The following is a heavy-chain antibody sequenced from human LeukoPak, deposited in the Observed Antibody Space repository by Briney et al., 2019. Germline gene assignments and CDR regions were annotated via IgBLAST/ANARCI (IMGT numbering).Heavy chain of an antibody. CDR2: IKQDGSEK. CDR3: ARVVRYCSSTSCYYRWSGMDV. V-gene: IGHV3-7*03. D-gene: IGHD2-2*01. Sequence: GGSLRLSCAASGFTFSSYWMSWVREAPGKGLEWVANIKQDGSEKYYVDSVKGRFTISRDNAKNSLYLQMNSLRAEDTAVYYCARVVRYCSSTSCYYRWSGMDVWGKGTTVTVSS. J-gene: IGHJ6*04. CDR1: GFTFSSYW.